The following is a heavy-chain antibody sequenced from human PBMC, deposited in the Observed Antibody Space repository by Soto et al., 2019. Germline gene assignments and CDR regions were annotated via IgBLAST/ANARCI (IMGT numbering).Heavy chain of an antibody. CDR1: GFTFSNAW. V-gene: IGHV3-15*01. CDR3: TTHTSAGKGLGY. D-gene: IGHD6-13*01. J-gene: IGHJ4*02. CDR2: IKSKTDGGTT. Sequence: SGGSLRLSCAASGFTFSNAWMSWVRQAPGKGLEWVGRIKSKTDGGTTDYAAPVKGRFTISRDDSKNTLYLQMNSLKTEDTAVYYCTTHTSAGKGLGYWGQGTLVTVSS.